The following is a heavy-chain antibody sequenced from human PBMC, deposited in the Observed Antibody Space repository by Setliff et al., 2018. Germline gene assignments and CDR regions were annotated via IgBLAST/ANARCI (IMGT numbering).Heavy chain of an antibody. CDR2: IYYSGKT. D-gene: IGHD3-3*01. V-gene: IGHV4-39*01. CDR3: ARIGHFDFWRGFGVGACDL. Sequence: PSETLSLTCRVSGASVSNVNYYWGWIRQPPGKGLEWVASIYYSGKTYSNPSFKSRVTMSLDKSKNQFSLKLASVTAADTALYYCARIGHFDFWRGFGVGACDLWGHGSVVTV. CDR1: GASVSNVNYY. J-gene: IGHJ3*01.